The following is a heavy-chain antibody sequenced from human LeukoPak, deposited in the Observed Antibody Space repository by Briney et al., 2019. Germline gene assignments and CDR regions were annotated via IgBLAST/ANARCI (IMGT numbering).Heavy chain of an antibody. CDR1: GFTFSTHA. J-gene: IGHJ4*02. CDR2: ISGSGAGT. Sequence: GGSLRLSCAASGFTFSTHAMSWVRQAPGKGLEWLSAISGSGAGTYYADSVKGRFTVSRDNPKNTLYLQMNSLRAEDTAVYYCPKERKEVVLLWFGELGSWGQGTLVTVSS. D-gene: IGHD3-10*01. V-gene: IGHV3-23*01. CDR3: PKERKEVVLLWFGELGS.